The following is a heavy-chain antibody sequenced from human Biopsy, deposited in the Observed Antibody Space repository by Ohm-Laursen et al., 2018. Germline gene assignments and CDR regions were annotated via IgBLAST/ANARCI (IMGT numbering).Heavy chain of an antibody. V-gene: IGHV4-59*01. J-gene: IGHJ4*02. D-gene: IGHD2-2*01. Sequence: GTLSLTCTVSGGSLSSYSWSWIRKSPGKGLEWLAYISYTGGITSNPSLNGRATMSLDTSKNQFSLRLIYVTAADTAVYYCARMPHFDYWGQGILVTVSS. CDR2: ISYTGGI. CDR1: GGSLSSYS. CDR3: ARMPHFDY.